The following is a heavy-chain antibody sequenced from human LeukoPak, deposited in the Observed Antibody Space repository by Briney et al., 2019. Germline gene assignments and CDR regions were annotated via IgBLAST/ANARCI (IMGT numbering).Heavy chain of an antibody. V-gene: IGHV4-39*07. J-gene: IGHJ3*02. Sequence: PSETLSLTCTVSGGSISSSSYYWGWIRQPPGKGLEWIGSIYYSGSTYYNPSLKSRVTISVDTSKNQFSLKLSFVTAADTAVYYCAREVDGYNSAFDIWGQGTMVTVSS. CDR1: GGSISSSSYY. CDR2: IYYSGST. D-gene: IGHD5-24*01. CDR3: AREVDGYNSAFDI.